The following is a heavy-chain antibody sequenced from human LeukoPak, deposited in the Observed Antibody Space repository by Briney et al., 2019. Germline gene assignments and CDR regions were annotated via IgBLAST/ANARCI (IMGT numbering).Heavy chain of an antibody. CDR2: MNPNSGNT. Sequence: ASVKVSCKASGYTFTSYDINWVRQATGQGLEWMGWMNPNSGNTGYAQKFQGRVTITRNTSISTAYMELSSLRSEDTAVYYCARETVATNYYYMDVWGKGTTVTVSS. D-gene: IGHD5-12*01. V-gene: IGHV1-8*03. J-gene: IGHJ6*03. CDR3: ARETVATNYYYMDV. CDR1: GYTFTSYD.